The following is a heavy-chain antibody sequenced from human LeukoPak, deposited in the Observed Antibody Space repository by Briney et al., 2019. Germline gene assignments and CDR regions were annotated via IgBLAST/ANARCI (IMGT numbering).Heavy chain of an antibody. D-gene: IGHD3-22*01. J-gene: IGHJ4*02. Sequence: GGSLRLSCTVSGFTFRSYAMSWVRQAPGKGLEWVSAINSTGGNTYHADSVKGRFTISRDNSKNTLYLQMNSLRVEDTAVYYCAKARDSSGLFDYWGQGTLGTVSS. CDR2: INSTGGNT. V-gene: IGHV3-23*01. CDR1: GFTFRSYA. CDR3: AKARDSSGLFDY.